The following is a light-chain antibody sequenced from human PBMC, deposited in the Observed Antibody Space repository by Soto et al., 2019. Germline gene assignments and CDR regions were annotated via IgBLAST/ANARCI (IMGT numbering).Light chain of an antibody. Sequence: EIVLTQAPGTLSLSPGESATLSCRAVQSVSNNYLAWYQQKPGQAPRLIIYGAYTRATGIPATFSGSGSGTEFTLTISSLQSEDFAVYYCQQYNNWPPWTFGQGTKVDIK. V-gene: IGKV3-15*01. CDR1: QSVSNN. CDR3: QQYNNWPPWT. J-gene: IGKJ1*01. CDR2: GAY.